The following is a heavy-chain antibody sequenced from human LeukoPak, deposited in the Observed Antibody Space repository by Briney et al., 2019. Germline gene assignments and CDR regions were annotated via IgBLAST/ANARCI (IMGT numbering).Heavy chain of an antibody. D-gene: IGHD1-1*01. V-gene: IGHV1-18*04. CDR1: GYTFTSYG. CDR3: ARGYSWNDVPKGFDY. Sequence: ASVKVSCKASGYTFTSYGISWVRQAPGQGFEWMGWISAYNGNTNYAQKLQGRVTMTTDTSTNTAYMELRSLRSDDTAVYYCARGYSWNDVPKGFDYWGQGTLVTVSS. CDR2: ISAYNGNT. J-gene: IGHJ4*02.